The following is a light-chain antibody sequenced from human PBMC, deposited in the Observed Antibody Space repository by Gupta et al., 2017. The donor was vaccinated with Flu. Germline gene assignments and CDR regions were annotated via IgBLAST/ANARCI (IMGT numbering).Light chain of an antibody. CDR2: EVS. J-gene: IGLJ1*01. CDR3: SSYTRSSTLV. V-gene: IGLV2-14*01. Sequence: QSALTQPASVSGSPGQSITISCTGTSSDVGGYNYVSWYQQHPGKAPKLMIYEVSNRPSGVSNRVSGSKSGNTALLTISGLQAEDEAYEYCSSYTRSSTLVFGTGTKVTVL. CDR1: SSDVGGYNY.